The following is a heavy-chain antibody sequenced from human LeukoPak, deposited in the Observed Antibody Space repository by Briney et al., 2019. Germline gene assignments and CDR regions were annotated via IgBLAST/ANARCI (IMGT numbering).Heavy chain of an antibody. CDR1: GGSISSYY. CDR3: ARDRQAVAGMDLYYYYYMDV. Sequence: SETLSLTCTVSGGSISSYYWSWIRQPAGKGLEWIGRIYTSGSTNYNPSLKSRVTISVDTSKNQFSLKLSSVTAADTAVYYCARDRQAVAGMDLYYYYYMDVWGKGTTVTVSS. D-gene: IGHD6-19*01. V-gene: IGHV4-4*07. CDR2: IYTSGST. J-gene: IGHJ6*03.